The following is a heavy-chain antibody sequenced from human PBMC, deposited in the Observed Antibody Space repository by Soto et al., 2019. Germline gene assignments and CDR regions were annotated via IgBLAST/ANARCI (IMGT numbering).Heavy chain of an antibody. CDR1: GGSIRDYY. V-gene: IGHV4-59*08. D-gene: IGHD3-10*01. CDR3: ARHNYGSGSTYFDY. Sequence: PSETLSLTCTVSGGSIRDYYWGWIRQSPGKGLEWIGYIYYTGTTKYNPSLKSRVTVSVDTSKNQFSLKLNSMTAADTAVYYCARHNYGSGSTYFDYWGQGTLVTVSS. J-gene: IGHJ4*02. CDR2: IYYTGTT.